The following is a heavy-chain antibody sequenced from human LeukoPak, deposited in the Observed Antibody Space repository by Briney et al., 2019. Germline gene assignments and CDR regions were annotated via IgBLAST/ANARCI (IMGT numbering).Heavy chain of an antibody. CDR2: ISSSGSPI. J-gene: IGHJ4*02. CDR3: ARKDYFDY. Sequence: GGSLRLSCAASGFTFSSYAMSWVRQAPGKGLEWVSYISSSGSPIYYADSVKGRFTISRDNAKNSLYLQMNSLRAEDTAVYYCARKDYFDYWGQGTLVTVSS. CDR1: GFTFSSYA. V-gene: IGHV3-48*03.